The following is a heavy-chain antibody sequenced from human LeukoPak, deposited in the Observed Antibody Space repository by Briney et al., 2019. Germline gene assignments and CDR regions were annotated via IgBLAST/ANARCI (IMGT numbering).Heavy chain of an antibody. D-gene: IGHD2-2*01. CDR1: GGSISSYY. Sequence: KASETLSLTWTVSGGSISSYYWSWIRQPPGKGLEWIGYIYTSGSTNYNPSLKSRVTISVDTSKNQFSLKLSSVTAADTAVYYCASQGYCSSTSCPFDYWGQGTLVTVSS. CDR3: ASQGYCSSTSCPFDY. V-gene: IGHV4-4*09. CDR2: IYTSGST. J-gene: IGHJ4*02.